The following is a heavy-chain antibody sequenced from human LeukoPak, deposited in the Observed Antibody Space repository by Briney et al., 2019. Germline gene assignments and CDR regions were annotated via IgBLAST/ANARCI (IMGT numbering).Heavy chain of an antibody. Sequence: ASVKVSCKASGYTFIDYYMHWVRQAPGQRLEWMGWINPGSGGTNSAQKFRGRVTMTRDTSISTAYMELSRLSSDDTAVYYCVTYYDSSGFFSYWGQGTLVTVSS. CDR3: VTYYDSSGFFSY. J-gene: IGHJ4*02. D-gene: IGHD3-22*01. CDR1: GYTFIDYY. CDR2: INPGSGGT. V-gene: IGHV1-2*02.